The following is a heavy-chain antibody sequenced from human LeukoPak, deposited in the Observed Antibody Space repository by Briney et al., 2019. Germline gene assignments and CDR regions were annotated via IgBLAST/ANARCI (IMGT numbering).Heavy chain of an antibody. CDR2: IIPILGIA. CDR3: ARDASGMDV. Sequence: SVKVSCKASGGTFSSYAISWVRQAPGRGLEWMGRIIPILGIANYAQKFQGRVTITADKSTSTAYMELSSLRSEDTAVYYCARDASGMDVWGQGTTLTVSS. V-gene: IGHV1-69*04. CDR1: GGTFSSYA. J-gene: IGHJ6*02.